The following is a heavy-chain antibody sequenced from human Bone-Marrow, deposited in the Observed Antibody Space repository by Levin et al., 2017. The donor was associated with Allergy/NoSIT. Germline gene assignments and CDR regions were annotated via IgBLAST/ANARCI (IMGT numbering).Heavy chain of an antibody. D-gene: IGHD2-21*01. J-gene: IGHJ6*02. CDR2: IGTAGDT. CDR1: GFTFSSYD. V-gene: IGHV3-13*01. CDR3: ARDVVAIFHYYYGMDV. Sequence: GESLKISCAASGFTFSSYDMHWVRQATGKGLEWVSAIGTAGDTYYPGSVKGRFTISRENAKNSLYLQMNSLRAGDTAVYYCARDVVAIFHYYYGMDVWGQGTTVTVSS.